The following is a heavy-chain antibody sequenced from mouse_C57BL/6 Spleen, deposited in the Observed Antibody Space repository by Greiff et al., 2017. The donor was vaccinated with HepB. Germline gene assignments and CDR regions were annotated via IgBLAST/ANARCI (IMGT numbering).Heavy chain of an antibody. D-gene: IGHD1-1*01. V-gene: IGHV7-3*01. Sequence: EVQGVESGGGLVQPGGSLSLSCAASGFTFTDYYMSWVRQPPGKALEWLGFIRNKANGYTTEYSASVKGRFTISRDNSQSILYLQMNALRAEDSATYYCARYITYGSSYGWYFDVWGTGTTVTVSS. CDR2: IRNKANGYTT. J-gene: IGHJ1*03. CDR1: GFTFTDYY. CDR3: ARYITYGSSYGWYFDV.